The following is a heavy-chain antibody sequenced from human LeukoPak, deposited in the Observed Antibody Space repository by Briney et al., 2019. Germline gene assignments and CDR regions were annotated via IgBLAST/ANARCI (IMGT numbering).Heavy chain of an antibody. J-gene: IGHJ4*02. D-gene: IGHD2-2*01. V-gene: IGHV3-30*02. CDR1: GFTFSTYG. CDR2: IRYDGSNK. Sequence: GGSLRLSCAASGFTFSTYGMHWVRQAPGKGLDWVAFIRYDGSNKYYADSVKGRFTISRDNSKNTVYLQMNSLRAEDTAVYYCAAPGVPAAIYYFDYWGQGTLVTVSS. CDR3: AAPGVPAAIYYFDY.